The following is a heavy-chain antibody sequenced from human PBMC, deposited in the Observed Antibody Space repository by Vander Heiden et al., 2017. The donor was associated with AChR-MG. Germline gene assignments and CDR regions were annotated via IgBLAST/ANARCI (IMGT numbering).Heavy chain of an antibody. CDR2: ISGIANST. J-gene: IGHJ6*02. CDR1: GFTFSTYA. D-gene: IGHD4-17*01. Sequence: VHLLESGGGLVQPGGSLRLSCAASGFTFSTYAMSWVRQAPGKGLEWVSAISGIANSTYYADSVKGRFTISRDNSKNTLYLQMSSLGAEDTAVYFCAKEDYGGNSRIYYYYGMDVWGQGTAVTVSS. CDR3: AKEDYGGNSRIYYYYGMDV. V-gene: IGHV3-23*01.